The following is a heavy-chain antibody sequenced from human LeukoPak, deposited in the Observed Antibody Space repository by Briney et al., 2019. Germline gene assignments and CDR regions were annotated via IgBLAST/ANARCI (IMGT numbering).Heavy chain of an antibody. J-gene: IGHJ5*02. D-gene: IGHD3-10*01. CDR2: IYHSGST. V-gene: IGHV4-38-2*01. Sequence: KSSETLSLTCAVSGYSISSGYYWGWIRQPPGKGLAWVGSIYHSGSTYYSPSLKSRVTVSVDTSKNQFSLKLSSVTAADTAVYYCARLVSGWFDPWGQGTLVTVSS. CDR1: GYSISSGYY. CDR3: ARLVSGWFDP.